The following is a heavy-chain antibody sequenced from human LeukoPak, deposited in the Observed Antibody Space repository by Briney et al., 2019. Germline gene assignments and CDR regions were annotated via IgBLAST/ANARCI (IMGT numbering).Heavy chain of an antibody. CDR2: IYLGDSDT. Sequence: GEPLNISCKGSGYSFTSYSIGWVRKMQGKGLECMEIIYLGDSDTRYSPSFQGQVTISADKSISTAYLQWSSLKASDTAMYYCARQDGSGSEDAFDIGGQGTMVTVSS. CDR3: ARQDGSGSEDAFDI. J-gene: IGHJ3*02. CDR1: GYSFTSYS. D-gene: IGHD3-10*01. V-gene: IGHV5-51*01.